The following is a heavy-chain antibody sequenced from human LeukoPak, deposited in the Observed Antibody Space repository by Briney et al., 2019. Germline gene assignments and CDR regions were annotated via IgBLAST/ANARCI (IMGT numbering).Heavy chain of an antibody. J-gene: IGHJ4*02. D-gene: IGHD3-9*01. Sequence: GGSLRLSCAASGFTVSSNYMSWVRQAPGKGLEWVSVIYSGGSTYYADSVKGRFTISRDNSKNTLYLQMNSLRAEDTAVYYCASGPPNYDILTGYPYWGQGTLVTVSS. V-gene: IGHV3-53*01. CDR2: IYSGGST. CDR1: GFTVSSNY. CDR3: ASGPPNYDILTGYPY.